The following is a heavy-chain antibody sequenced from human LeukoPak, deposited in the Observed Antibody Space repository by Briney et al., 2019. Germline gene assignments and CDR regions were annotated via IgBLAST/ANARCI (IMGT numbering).Heavy chain of an antibody. CDR1: GGSISSYY. CDR3: ARGSGYMDY. Sequence: SETLSLTCTVSGGSISSYYWSWIRQPPGKGLEWIGYIYYSESTNYNPSLKSRVTISVDTSKNQFSLKLSSVTAADTAVYYCARGSGYMDYWGQGTLVTVSS. V-gene: IGHV4-59*01. D-gene: IGHD3-22*01. J-gene: IGHJ4*02. CDR2: IYYSEST.